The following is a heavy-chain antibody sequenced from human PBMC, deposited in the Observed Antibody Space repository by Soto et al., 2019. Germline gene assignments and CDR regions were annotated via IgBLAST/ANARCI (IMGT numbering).Heavy chain of an antibody. V-gene: IGHV4-39*01. J-gene: IGHJ3*01. CDR3: ARHDVWAEAKTGAFDF. Sequence: QVHLQESGPGLVRPSETLSLTCSVSGDSNTMGPYYWAWIRQPPGRGLEWIGTTYHSGRAYYNPSRESRVTISVGKDRNAFFRRLRSVTAADTAFYYCARHDVWAEAKTGAFDFWGHGTKVTVSS. D-gene: IGHD1-26*01. CDR2: TYHSGRA. CDR1: GDSNTMGPYY.